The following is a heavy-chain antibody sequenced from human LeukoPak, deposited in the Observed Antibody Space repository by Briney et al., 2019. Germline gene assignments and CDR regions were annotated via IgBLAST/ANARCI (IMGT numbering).Heavy chain of an antibody. Sequence: PGGSLRLSCAASGFSFSTYGMYWVRQAPGKGPEWVAFIRNDGTNTYYADSVKGRFTISRDNSKNTMYLQMTSLRGDNTAVYYRAKDGLSSSGYWQSFDYWGQGTLVTVSS. D-gene: IGHD3-22*01. CDR2: IRNDGTNT. V-gene: IGHV3-30*02. CDR3: AKDGLSSSGYWQSFDY. J-gene: IGHJ4*02. CDR1: GFSFSTYG.